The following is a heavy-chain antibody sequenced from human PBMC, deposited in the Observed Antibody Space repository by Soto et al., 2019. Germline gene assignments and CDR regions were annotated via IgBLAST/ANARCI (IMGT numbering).Heavy chain of an antibody. CDR1: GFTFSSYG. CDR3: AKAVMTLRGMDV. Sequence: QVQLVESGGGVVQPGRSLRLSCAASGFTFSSYGMHWVRQAPGKGLEWVAVISYDGSNKYYAESVKGRFTISRDNSKNTLYLQINSLRAEDTAVYYCAKAVMTLRGMDVWGPGTTVTVSS. CDR2: ISYDGSNK. J-gene: IGHJ6*02. V-gene: IGHV3-30*18. D-gene: IGHD2-21*02.